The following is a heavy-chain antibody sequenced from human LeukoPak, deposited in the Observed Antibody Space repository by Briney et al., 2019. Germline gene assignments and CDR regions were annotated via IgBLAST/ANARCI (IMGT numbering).Heavy chain of an antibody. CDR3: ARGPPRGKYYYMDV. D-gene: IGHD1-1*01. J-gene: IGHJ6*03. Sequence: PGGSLRLSCAVSGITLSNYGMSWVRQAPGKGLEWVAGISDSGGRTNYADSVKGRFTISRDNAKNSLYLQMNSLTAGDTAVYYCARGPPRGKYYYMDVWGKGTTVTVSS. V-gene: IGHV3-23*01. CDR2: ISDSGGRT. CDR1: GITLSNYG.